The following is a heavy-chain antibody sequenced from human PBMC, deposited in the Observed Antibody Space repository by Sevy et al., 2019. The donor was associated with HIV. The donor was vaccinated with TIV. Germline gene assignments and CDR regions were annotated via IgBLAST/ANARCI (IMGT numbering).Heavy chain of an antibody. CDR1: GFTFSSYS. J-gene: IGHJ6*02. D-gene: IGHD3-22*01. CDR3: ARVRAQRNYYDSSGYYYYYYGMDV. CDR2: ISSSSSYI. Sequence: GESLKISCAASGFTFSSYSMNWVRQAPGKGLEWVSSISSSSSYIYYADTVKGRFTISRDNAKNSLYLQMNSLRAEDTAVYYCARVRAQRNYYDSSGYYYYYYGMDVWGQGTTVTVSS. V-gene: IGHV3-21*01.